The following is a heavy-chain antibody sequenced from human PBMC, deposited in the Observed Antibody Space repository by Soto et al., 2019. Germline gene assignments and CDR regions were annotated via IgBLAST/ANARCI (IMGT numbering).Heavy chain of an antibody. J-gene: IGHJ6*02. CDR1: RYTFPRYA. V-gene: IGHV1-46*01. Sequence: SSWRISSRASRYTFPRYAIHGVRQAPGTGPECMGIINPSGGSTSYAQKFQGGVTMTRDTSTSTVYMELSSLRSEDTAVYYCARSGYSSGWYSYYYYYGMDVWGQGTTVTGSS. D-gene: IGHD6-19*01. CDR2: INPSGGST. CDR3: ARSGYSSGWYSYYYYYGMDV.